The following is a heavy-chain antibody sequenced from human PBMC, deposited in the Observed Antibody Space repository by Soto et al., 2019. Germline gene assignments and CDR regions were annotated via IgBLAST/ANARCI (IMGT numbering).Heavy chain of an antibody. CDR1: GGTFSSYA. CDR2: IIPIFGTA. D-gene: IGHD3-10*01. J-gene: IGHJ4*02. CDR3: ARSHGSGSYPPPLDY. V-gene: IGHV1-69*13. Sequence: ASVKVSCKASGGTFSSYAISWVRQAPGQGLEWMGGIIPIFGTANYAQKFQGRVTITADESTSTAYMELSSLRSEDTAVYYCARSHGSGSYPPPLDYWGQGTLVTVSS.